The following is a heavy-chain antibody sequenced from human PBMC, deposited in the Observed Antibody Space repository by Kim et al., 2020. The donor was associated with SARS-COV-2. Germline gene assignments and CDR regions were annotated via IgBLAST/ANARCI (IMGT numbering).Heavy chain of an antibody. J-gene: IGHJ5*02. Sequence: SNPSLKSRVTISVDTSKTQCSLKLSSVTAADTAVYYWATHYGALEGWCDPWGQGTLVTVSS. V-gene: IGHV4-4*09. CDR3: ATHYGALEGWCDP. D-gene: IGHD4-17*01.